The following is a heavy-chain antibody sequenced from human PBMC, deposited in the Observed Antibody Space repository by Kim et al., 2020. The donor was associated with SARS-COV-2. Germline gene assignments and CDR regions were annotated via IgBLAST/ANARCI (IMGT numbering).Heavy chain of an antibody. CDR3: ARDPLPRAWELLSTSYGM. V-gene: IGHV4-4*07. J-gene: IGHJ6*01. CDR2: IYTSGGT. D-gene: IGHD1-26*01. CDR1: GGSISRYY. Sequence: SETLSLTCTVSGGSISRYYWSWIRQHAGRGLQWFGRIYTSGGTNYNPPFKSRVPILVVTTKNQLSLKLISFTAADTAAYYCARDPLPRAWELLSTSYGM.